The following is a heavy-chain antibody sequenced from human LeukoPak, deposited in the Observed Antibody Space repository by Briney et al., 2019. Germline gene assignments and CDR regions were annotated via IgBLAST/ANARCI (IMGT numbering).Heavy chain of an antibody. J-gene: IGHJ4*02. Sequence: GGSLRLSCAASGFTFSSHRMTWVREAPGKGLEWVANIKKDGSEKYYVDSVKGRFTISRDNAKTSLYLQMNSLRAEDTAVYYCARDLSGVTGYTYGRGIDYWGQGTLVTVSS. CDR2: IKKDGSEK. D-gene: IGHD5-18*01. CDR3: ARDLSGVTGYTYGRGIDY. V-gene: IGHV3-7*01. CDR1: GFTFSSHR.